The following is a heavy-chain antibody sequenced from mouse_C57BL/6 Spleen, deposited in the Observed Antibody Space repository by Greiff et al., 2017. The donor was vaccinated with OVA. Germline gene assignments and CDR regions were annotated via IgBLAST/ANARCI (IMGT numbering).Heavy chain of an antibody. V-gene: IGHV6-3*01. J-gene: IGHJ2*01. Sequence: EVKLMESGGGLVQPGGSMKLSCVASGFTFSNYWMNWVRQSPEKGLEWVAQIRLKSDNYATHYAESVKGRFTISRDDSKSSVYLQMNNLRAEDTGIYYCTSHYYGSRDYWGQGTTLTVSS. CDR2: IRLKSDNYAT. CDR3: TSHYYGSRDY. D-gene: IGHD1-1*01. CDR1: GFTFSNYW.